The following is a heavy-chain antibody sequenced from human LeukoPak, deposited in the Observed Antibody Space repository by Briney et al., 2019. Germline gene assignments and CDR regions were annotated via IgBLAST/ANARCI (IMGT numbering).Heavy chain of an antibody. V-gene: IGHV4-61*02. CDR3: ARDSPPAYCSGGSCYLDY. CDR2: IYTSGST. CDR1: GGSISSNSYY. D-gene: IGHD2-15*01. Sequence: SQTLSLTCTVSGGSISSNSYYWSWIRQPAGKGLEWIGRIYTSGSTDYNPSLKSRVTISKDTSKNEFSLKLSSVTAADTAVYYCARDSPPAYCSGGSCYLDYWGQGTLVTVSS. J-gene: IGHJ4*02.